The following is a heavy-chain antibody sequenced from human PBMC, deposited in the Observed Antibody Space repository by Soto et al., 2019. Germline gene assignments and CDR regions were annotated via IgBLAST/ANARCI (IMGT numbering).Heavy chain of an antibody. V-gene: IGHV4-34*01. Sequence: SATLSLTCAVYGGSFSGYYWTWIRQPPGKGLEWIGEINHSGSTNYNPSLKSRVTISVDTSNNQFSLKLSSVTAADTAVYYCARAAEIAAAGTQGMDVWGQGTTVTVSS. CDR2: INHSGST. CDR1: GGSFSGYY. J-gene: IGHJ6*02. CDR3: ARAAEIAAAGTQGMDV. D-gene: IGHD6-13*01.